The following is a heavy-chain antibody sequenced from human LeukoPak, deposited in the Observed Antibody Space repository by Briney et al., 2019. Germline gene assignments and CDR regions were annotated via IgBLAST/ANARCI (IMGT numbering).Heavy chain of an antibody. CDR2: IYSGGST. D-gene: IGHD5-12*01. J-gene: IGHJ6*02. Sequence: RGSLRLSCAASGFTVSSNYMSWVRQAPGKGLEWVSVIYSGGSTYYADSVKGRFTISRDNSKNTLYLQMNSLRAEDTAVYYCATDGYSGYRQYGMDVWGQGTTVTVSS. CDR3: ATDGYSGYRQYGMDV. V-gene: IGHV3-66*01. CDR1: GFTVSSNY.